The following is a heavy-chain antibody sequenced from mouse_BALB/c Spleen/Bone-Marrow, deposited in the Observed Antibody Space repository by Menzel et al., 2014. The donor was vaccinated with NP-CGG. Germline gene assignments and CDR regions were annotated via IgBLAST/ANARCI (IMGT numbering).Heavy chain of an antibody. Sequence: QVQLQQSGAELMKPGASVKISCKATGYTFSSYWIEWVKQRPGHVLEWIGEILPGSGSTNYNEKFKGKATFTADTSSNTAYMQLSSLTSEDSAVYYCAREDGLWYFDVWGAGTTVTVSS. D-gene: IGHD1-1*01. CDR3: AREDGLWYFDV. CDR2: ILPGSGST. J-gene: IGHJ1*01. CDR1: GYTFSSYW. V-gene: IGHV1-9*01.